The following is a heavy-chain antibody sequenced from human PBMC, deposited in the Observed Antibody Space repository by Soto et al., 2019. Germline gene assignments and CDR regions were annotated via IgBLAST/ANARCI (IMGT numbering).Heavy chain of an antibody. V-gene: IGHV4-34*01. J-gene: IGHJ5*02. CDR1: DGSFSGYY. CDR3: ARGLLRYYVSSGYPRANWFDP. D-gene: IGHD3-22*01. Sequence: PSETLSLTCAVYDGSFSGYYWSWIRQPPGKGLEWIGEINHSGSTNYNPSLKSRVTISVDTSKNQFSLKLSSVTAADTAVYYCARGLLRYYVSSGYPRANWFDPWGQGTLVTVSS. CDR2: INHSGST.